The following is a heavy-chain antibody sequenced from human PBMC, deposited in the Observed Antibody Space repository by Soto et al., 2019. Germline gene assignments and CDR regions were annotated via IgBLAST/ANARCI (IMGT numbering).Heavy chain of an antibody. CDR1: GGSISSSSYY. Sequence: QLQLQESGPGLVKPSETLSLTCTVSGGSISSSSYYWGWIRQPPGKGLEWIGSIYYSGSTYYNPSLKSRVTLTVDTSKNQFSVKLSSVTAADTAVYYCARRSEDTGYKEGHDWFDPWGQGTLVTVSS. D-gene: IGHD3-9*01. J-gene: IGHJ5*02. V-gene: IGHV4-39*01. CDR3: ARRSEDTGYKEGHDWFDP. CDR2: IYYSGST.